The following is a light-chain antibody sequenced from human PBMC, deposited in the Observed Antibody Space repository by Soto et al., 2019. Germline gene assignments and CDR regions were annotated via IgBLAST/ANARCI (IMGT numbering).Light chain of an antibody. Sequence: EIVLTQSPGTLSLSPGERATLSCRASQSISSAYLSWYQQKPGQAPRLLIYGASTRATGIPDRFRGSGSGTDFILTITRLEPEDFGVYYCQQFGSARFTFGPGTKVDIK. CDR3: QQFGSARFT. CDR2: GAS. J-gene: IGKJ3*01. V-gene: IGKV3-20*01. CDR1: QSISSAY.